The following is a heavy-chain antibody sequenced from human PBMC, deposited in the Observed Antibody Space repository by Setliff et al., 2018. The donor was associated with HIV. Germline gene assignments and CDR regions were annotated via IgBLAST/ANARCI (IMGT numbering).Heavy chain of an antibody. J-gene: IGHJ4*02. CDR2: IFHTGSA. CDR1: GASMRDYY. V-gene: IGHV4-59*08. D-gene: IGHD3-3*01. CDR3: ARQVSIPGVAVTPLDY. Sequence: SETLSLTCTVSGASMRDYYWTWIRQSPGKGLEWIGHIFHTGSATYNPSLRSRLTMSIDTSSGQFSLRLTSVTAADAVVYYCARQVSIPGVAVTPLDYWGQGSLVTVSS.